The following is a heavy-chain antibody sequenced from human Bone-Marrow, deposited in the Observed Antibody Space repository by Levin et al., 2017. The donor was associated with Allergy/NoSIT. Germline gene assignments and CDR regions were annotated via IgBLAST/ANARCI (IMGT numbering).Heavy chain of an antibody. D-gene: IGHD6-19*01. J-gene: IGHJ4*02. V-gene: IGHV1-8*01. CDR3: ARGHGVAGSDAF. CDR2: MNPNSGNT. CDR1: GYSFTNYE. Sequence: GESLKISCKASGYSFTNYEINWVRQDTGQGLEWMGWMNPNSGNTGYAPKFQGRVIMTRNTSIGTAYMELTSLTSEDTAVYYCARGHGVAGSDAFWGQGTLVTVSS.